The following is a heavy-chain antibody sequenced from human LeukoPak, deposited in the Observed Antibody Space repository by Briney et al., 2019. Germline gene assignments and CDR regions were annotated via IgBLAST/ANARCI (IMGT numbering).Heavy chain of an antibody. CDR3: ARVGYGDYSFEY. J-gene: IGHJ4*02. Sequence: ASVQVSCKPSGYTFSSYSITWVRQAPGQGLEWMGWISAYTGNTNYAQKLQGRVTMTTDTSTSTAYMELRSLRSDDTAVYYCARVGYGDYSFEYWGQGTLVTVFS. V-gene: IGHV1-18*01. CDR2: ISAYTGNT. D-gene: IGHD4-17*01. CDR1: GYTFSSYS.